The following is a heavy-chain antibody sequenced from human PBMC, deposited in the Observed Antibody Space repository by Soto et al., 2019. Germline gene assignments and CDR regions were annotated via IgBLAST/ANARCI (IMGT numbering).Heavy chain of an antibody. CDR3: AHPRGYGVFDAVDI. CDR2: ITSSGESA. V-gene: IGHV3-23*01. D-gene: IGHD4-17*01. J-gene: IGHJ3*02. CDR1: VFVFTNYA. Sequence: WGSLRLSCATSVFVFTNYAMNWCRQAPGKGLEWVSAITSSGESAFYAESVRGRFTISRDNSLNTLYLQMRSLRPEDTTVYYCAHPRGYGVFDAVDIWGQGIMVTVSS.